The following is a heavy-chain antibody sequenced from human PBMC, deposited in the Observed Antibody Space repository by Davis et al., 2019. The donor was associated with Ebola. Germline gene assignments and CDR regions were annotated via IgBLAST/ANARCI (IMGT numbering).Heavy chain of an antibody. V-gene: IGHV3-33*01. D-gene: IGHD5-12*01. CDR2: IWYDGSNK. J-gene: IGHJ6*03. CDR1: GFTFSSYG. CDR3: ARETKWLRLLHYMDV. Sequence: GESLKISCAASGFTFSSYGMHWVRQAPGKGLEWVAVIWYDGSNKYYADSVKGRFTISRDNSKNTLYLQMNSLRAEDTAVYYCARETKWLRLLHYMDVWGKGTTVTVSS.